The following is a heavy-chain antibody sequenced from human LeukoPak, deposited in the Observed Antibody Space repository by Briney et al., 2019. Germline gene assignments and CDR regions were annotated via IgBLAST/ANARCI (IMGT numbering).Heavy chain of an antibody. V-gene: IGHV5-51*01. D-gene: IGHD1-1*01. J-gene: IGHJ6*03. Sequence: GESLKISCKGSGYSFTSYWIGWVRQMPGKGLEWMGIISPGDSDTRYSPSFQGQVTISADKSISTAYLQWSSLKASDTAMYYCARLSGYDYYYYYYMDVWGKGTTVTVSS. CDR1: GYSFTSYW. CDR2: ISPGDSDT. CDR3: ARLSGYDYYYYYYMDV.